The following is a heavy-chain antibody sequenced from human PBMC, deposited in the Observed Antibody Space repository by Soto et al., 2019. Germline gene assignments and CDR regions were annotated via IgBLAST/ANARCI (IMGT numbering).Heavy chain of an antibody. Sequence: PSETLSLTCTVSGGSISSGDYYWSWIRQPPGKGLEWIGYIYYSGSTYYNPSLKSRVTISVDTSKNQFSLKLSSVTAADTAVYYCARAWGEYQILRDAFDIWGQGTMVTVSS. J-gene: IGHJ3*02. D-gene: IGHD2-2*01. V-gene: IGHV4-30-4*01. CDR1: GGSISSGDYY. CDR3: ARAWGEYQILRDAFDI. CDR2: IYYSGST.